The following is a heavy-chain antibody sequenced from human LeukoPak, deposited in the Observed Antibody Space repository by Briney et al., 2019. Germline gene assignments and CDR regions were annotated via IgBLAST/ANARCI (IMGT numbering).Heavy chain of an antibody. CDR3: ARDPAERTYYDFWSDQGANWFDP. CDR2: ISVYNGKT. J-gene: IGHJ5*02. CDR1: GYTFTSYG. Sequence: ASVKVSCKASGYTFTSYGISWARQAPGQGLEWMGWISVYNGKTNYAQKLQGRVTMTTDTSTSTAYMELRSLRSDDTAVYYCARDPAERTYYDFWSDQGANWFDPWGQGTLVTVSS. D-gene: IGHD3-3*01. V-gene: IGHV1-18*01.